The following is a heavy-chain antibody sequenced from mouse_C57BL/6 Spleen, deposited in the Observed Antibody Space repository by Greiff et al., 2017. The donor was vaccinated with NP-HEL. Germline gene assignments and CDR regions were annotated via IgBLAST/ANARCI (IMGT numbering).Heavy chain of an antibody. CDR2: ISSGSSTI. CDR3: ARHSPDYGSYFDY. Sequence: EVQVVESGGGLVKPGGSLKLSCAASGFTFSDYGMHWVRQAPEKGLEWVAYISSGSSTIYYADTVKGRFTISRDNAKDTLFLQMTSLRSEDTAMYYCARHSPDYGSYFDYWGQGTTLTVSS. CDR1: GFTFSDYG. J-gene: IGHJ2*01. D-gene: IGHD2-1*01. V-gene: IGHV5-17*01.